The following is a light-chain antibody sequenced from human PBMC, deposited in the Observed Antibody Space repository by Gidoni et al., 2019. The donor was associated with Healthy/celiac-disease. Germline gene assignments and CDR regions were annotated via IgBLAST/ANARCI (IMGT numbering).Light chain of an antibody. Sequence: DIVMTQSPLSLPVTPGEPASISCRSSQSLLHSNGYNYLDWYLQKPGQSPQLLIYLGSNRASGVPDRFSGSGSGTDFTLKISRVEAEDVGVYYCMQALQTPWGTFGQXTKVEIK. V-gene: IGKV2-28*01. CDR3: MQALQTPWGT. CDR1: QSLLHSNGYNY. CDR2: LGS. J-gene: IGKJ1*01.